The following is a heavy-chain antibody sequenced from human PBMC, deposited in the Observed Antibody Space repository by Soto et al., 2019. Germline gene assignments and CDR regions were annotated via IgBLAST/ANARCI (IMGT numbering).Heavy chain of an antibody. CDR1: GDTINELS. CDR3: TAQPMDFPGETRCDP. CDR2: FYPEEGET. Sequence: QVQLVQSGAEVKKPGASVKVSCKVSGDTINELSSYWVRQAPGKGLEWMGGFYPEEGETIYAPKFQGRGTMTEDTSTAAAYMELSSLRSEDTAVYYCTAQPMDFPGETRCDPWGQGTVVTVSP. V-gene: IGHV1-24*01. J-gene: IGHJ5*02. D-gene: IGHD1-26*01.